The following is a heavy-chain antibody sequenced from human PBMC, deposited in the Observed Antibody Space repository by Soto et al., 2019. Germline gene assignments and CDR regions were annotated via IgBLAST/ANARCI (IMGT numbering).Heavy chain of an antibody. V-gene: IGHV5-10-1*01. J-gene: IGHJ6*02. Sequence: GESLKISCQGSGYSFTTYWISWVRQMPGKGLEWMGKIDPGDSSTNYSPSFRGHITISVDRSINTAHLQFSSLKAADTAVYYCARLEKWYYNYYGLDVWGHGTMVTASS. CDR3: ARLEKWYYNYYGLDV. CDR2: IDPGDSST. CDR1: GYSFTTYW. D-gene: IGHD1-26*01.